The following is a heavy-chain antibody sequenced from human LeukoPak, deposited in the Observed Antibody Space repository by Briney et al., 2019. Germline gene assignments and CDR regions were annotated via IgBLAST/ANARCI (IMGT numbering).Heavy chain of an antibody. CDR3: ARGQSMYY. J-gene: IGHJ4*02. CDR2: ISPHSHTT. D-gene: IGHD2-8*01. CDR1: GYTFNNCF. Sequence: ASVKVSCKASGYTFNNCFISWMRQAPGRGLEWVGWISPHSHTTHYAEKVQGRVTMTTDTSTTTVYMELRSLRSDDTAVYFCARGQSMYYWGQGTPVTVSS. V-gene: IGHV1-18*01.